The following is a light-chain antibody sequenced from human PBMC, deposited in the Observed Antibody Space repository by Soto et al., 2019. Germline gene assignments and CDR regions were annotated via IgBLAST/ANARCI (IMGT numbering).Light chain of an antibody. CDR2: GAS. CDR3: QQYGSSPGT. CDR1: QSVSSSY. J-gene: IGKJ1*01. V-gene: IGKV3-20*01. Sequence: VLTRYPEIRSLSPGERANLSFIASQSVSSSYLAWYQQKPGQAPRLLIYGASSRATGIPDRFSSSGSGTDFTLTISRLEPEDFAVYYCQQYGSSPGTFGQGTKVDIK.